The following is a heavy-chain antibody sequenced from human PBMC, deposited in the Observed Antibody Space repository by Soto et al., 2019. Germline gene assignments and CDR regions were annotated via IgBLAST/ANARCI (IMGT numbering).Heavy chain of an antibody. D-gene: IGHD4-17*01. J-gene: IGHJ4*02. CDR2: ISYDGSNK. CDR3: AKDLGAYGDYVGNFDY. V-gene: IGHV3-30*18. Sequence: GGSLRLCCAASGVTFSSYGMHWVRQAPGKGLEWVAVISYDGSNKYYADSVKGRFTISRDNSKNTLYLQMNSLRAEDTAVYYCAKDLGAYGDYVGNFDYWGQGTLVTVSS. CDR1: GVTFSSYG.